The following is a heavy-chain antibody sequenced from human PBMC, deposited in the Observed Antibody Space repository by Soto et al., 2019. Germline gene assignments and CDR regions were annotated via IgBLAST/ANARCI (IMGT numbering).Heavy chain of an antibody. J-gene: IGHJ3*02. V-gene: IGHV4-39*01. Sequence: SETLSLTCPVSGGSISTSVYYWGWIRQPPGRGLEWMANIYYSGSAYYNPSLKSRVSTSVDTSKNQFSLKLRSVTAADTAVYYCARQGSRAFDIWGQGTMVTVSS. CDR3: ARQGSRAFDI. CDR1: GGSISTSVYY. CDR2: IYYSGSA. D-gene: IGHD2-15*01.